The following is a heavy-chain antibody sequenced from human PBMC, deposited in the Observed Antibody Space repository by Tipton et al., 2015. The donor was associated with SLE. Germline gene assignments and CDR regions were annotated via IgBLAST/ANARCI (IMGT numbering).Heavy chain of an antibody. CDR3: ARHATEVTGGDY. J-gene: IGHJ4*02. CDR1: GYSFTTYW. D-gene: IGHD2-8*02. Sequence: VQLVQSGAEVKKPGESLKISCKGSGYSFTTYWIGWVRQMPGKGVELMGIIYPGDSDIRYGPSFQGQVTISADKSINTAYLQWSSLKASDTAMYYCARHATEVTGGDYWGQGTLVTVSS. V-gene: IGHV5-51*01. CDR2: IYPGDSDI.